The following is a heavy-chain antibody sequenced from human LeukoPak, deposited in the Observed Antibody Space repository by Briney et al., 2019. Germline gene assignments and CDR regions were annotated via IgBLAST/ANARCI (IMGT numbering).Heavy chain of an antibody. CDR2: IYYGGST. J-gene: IGHJ4*02. CDR1: GGSISSYY. V-gene: IGHV4-59*01. Sequence: SETLSLTCTVSGGSISSYYWSWIRQPPGKGLEWIGYIYYGGSTDYNPSLKSRVTISKDTSKTQFSLRLSSVTAADTAVYYCARDVGFAHYWGQGTLVTVSS. D-gene: IGHD2-21*01. CDR3: ARDVGFAHY.